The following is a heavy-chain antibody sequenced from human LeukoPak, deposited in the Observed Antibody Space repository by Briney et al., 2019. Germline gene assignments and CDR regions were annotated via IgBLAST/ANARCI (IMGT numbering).Heavy chain of an antibody. CDR1: GGSISSHC. V-gene: IGHV4-59*11. Sequence: SETLSLTCTVSGGSISSHCWSWIRQPPGKGLEWIGYIYYSGSTNYNPSLKSRVTISVDTSKNQFSLKLSSVTAADTAVYYCARGGLKVDYWGQGTLVTVSS. D-gene: IGHD6-25*01. J-gene: IGHJ4*02. CDR2: IYYSGST. CDR3: ARGGLKVDY.